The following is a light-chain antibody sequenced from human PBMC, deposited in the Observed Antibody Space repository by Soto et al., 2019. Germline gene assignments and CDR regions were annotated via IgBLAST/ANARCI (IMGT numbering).Light chain of an antibody. V-gene: IGKV3-20*01. CDR2: AAS. J-gene: IGKJ1*01. Sequence: EIVLTQSPGTLSLSPGERAALSCRASQSVNNNFLAWYQLKPGQAPRLLIYAASNRATGIPDRFSGSASGADFTLTIRRLEPEDFAVYYCHQYGTSPATFGQGTKVDIK. CDR1: QSVNNNF. CDR3: HQYGTSPAT.